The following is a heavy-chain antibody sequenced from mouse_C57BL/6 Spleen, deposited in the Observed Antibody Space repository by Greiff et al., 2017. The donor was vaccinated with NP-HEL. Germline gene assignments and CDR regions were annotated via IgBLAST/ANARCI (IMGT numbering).Heavy chain of an antibody. Sequence: EVQGVESGPELVKPGDSVKISCKASGYSFTGYFMNWVMQSHGKSLEWIGRINPYNGDTFYNQKFKGKATLTVDKSSSTAHMELRSLTSEDSAVYYCARLATTVVAGDYWGQGTTLTVSS. CDR3: ARLATTVVAGDY. J-gene: IGHJ2*01. CDR2: INPYNGDT. D-gene: IGHD1-1*01. V-gene: IGHV1-20*01. CDR1: GYSFTGYF.